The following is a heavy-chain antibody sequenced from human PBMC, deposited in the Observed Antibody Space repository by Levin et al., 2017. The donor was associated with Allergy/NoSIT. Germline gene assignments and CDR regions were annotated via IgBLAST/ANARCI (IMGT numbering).Heavy chain of an antibody. CDR1: DGSFTGYY. CDR3: ARGNIPHDYYAMDV. J-gene: IGHJ6*02. Sequence: SETLSLTCTVYDGSFTGYYCIWIRQPPGKGLEWIGEIDQSGTTNYNPSLKSRVTFSVDTSKNRFSLKFTSMTAADTAVYYCARGNIPHDYYAMDVWGQGTTVTVSS. CDR2: IDQSGTT. D-gene: IGHD2/OR15-2a*01. V-gene: IGHV4-34*01.